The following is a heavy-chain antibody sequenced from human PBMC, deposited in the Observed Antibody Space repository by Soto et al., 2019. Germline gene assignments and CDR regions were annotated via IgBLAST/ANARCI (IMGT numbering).Heavy chain of an antibody. CDR1: GFTFTSSA. CDR2: IVVGSGNT. V-gene: IGHV1-58*01. J-gene: IGHJ4*02. CDR3: AAGVYSSSWFYPEPFDY. D-gene: IGHD6-13*01. Sequence: ASVKVSCKASGFTFTSSAVQWVRQARGQRLEWIGWIVVGSGNTNYAQKFQERVTITRGMSTSTAYMELSSLRSEDTAVYYCAAGVYSSSWFYPEPFDYWGQGTLVTVSS.